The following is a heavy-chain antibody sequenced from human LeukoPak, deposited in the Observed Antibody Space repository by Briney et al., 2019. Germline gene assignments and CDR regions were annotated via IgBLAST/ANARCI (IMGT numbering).Heavy chain of an antibody. CDR1: GGSISSYY. Sequence: SETLSLTCTVSGGSISSYYWSRIRQPAGKGLEWIGRIYTSGSTNYNPSLKSRVTMSVDTSKNQFSLKLSSVTAADTAVYYCARRSKRLGWFDPWGQGTLVTVSS. D-gene: IGHD6-19*01. CDR2: IYTSGST. V-gene: IGHV4-4*07. J-gene: IGHJ5*02. CDR3: ARRSKRLGWFDP.